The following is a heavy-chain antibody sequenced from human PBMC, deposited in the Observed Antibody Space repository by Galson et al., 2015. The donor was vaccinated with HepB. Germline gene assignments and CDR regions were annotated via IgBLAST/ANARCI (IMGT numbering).Heavy chain of an antibody. J-gene: IGHJ4*02. CDR3: AKDNDYGDYVNGKINPPFDY. Sequence: SLRLSCAASGFTFSSYGMHWVRQAPGKGLEWVAVISYDGSNKYYADSVKGRFTISRDNSKNTLYLQMNSLRAEDTAVYYCAKDNDYGDYVNGKINPPFDYWGQGTLVTVPS. CDR1: GFTFSSYG. D-gene: IGHD4-17*01. V-gene: IGHV3-30*18. CDR2: ISYDGSNK.